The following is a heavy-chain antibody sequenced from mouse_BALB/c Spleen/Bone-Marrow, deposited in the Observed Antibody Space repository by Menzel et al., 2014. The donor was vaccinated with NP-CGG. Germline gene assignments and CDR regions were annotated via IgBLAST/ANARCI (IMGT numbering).Heavy chain of an antibody. CDR3: ARQLGPPYAMDY. CDR2: INPGSGGT. J-gene: IGHJ4*01. CDR1: GYAFTNYL. Sequence: VHLVESGAELVRPGTSVKVSCKASGYAFTNYLIEWVKQRPGQGLEWIGVINPGSGGTNYNEKFKGKATLTAVKSSSTAYMQLSSLTSDDSAVYFCARQLGPPYAMDYWGQGTSVTVPS. V-gene: IGHV1-54*01. D-gene: IGHD3-1*01.